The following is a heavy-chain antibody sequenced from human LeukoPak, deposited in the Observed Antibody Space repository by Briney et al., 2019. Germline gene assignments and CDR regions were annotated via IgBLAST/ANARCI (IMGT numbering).Heavy chain of an antibody. CDR3: ARQQPRVQLDY. D-gene: IGHD1-1*01. CDR2: ISSSDSSI. CDR1: GFTFNNFD. Sequence: GGSLRLSCAASGFTFNNFDVNWLRQAPGKGLEWVSYISSSDSSIYYADSVKGRFTISRDNAKNSLYLQMNSLRAEDTAVYYCARQQPRVQLDYWGQGTLVTVSS. V-gene: IGHV3-48*03. J-gene: IGHJ4*02.